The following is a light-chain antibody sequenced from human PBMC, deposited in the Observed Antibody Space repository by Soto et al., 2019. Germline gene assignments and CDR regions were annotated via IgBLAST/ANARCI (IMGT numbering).Light chain of an antibody. CDR1: SSNIGSNT. Sequence: QAVLTQPPSASGTPGQRVTISCSGSSSNIGSNTINWYQQFPGTAPKVLIFNIDQRPSGVPDRFSGSKSGTSASLAISGLQSEDEADYYCAAWDDSLSGWVFGGGTKLTVL. J-gene: IGLJ3*02. CDR3: AAWDDSLSGWV. CDR2: NID. V-gene: IGLV1-44*01.